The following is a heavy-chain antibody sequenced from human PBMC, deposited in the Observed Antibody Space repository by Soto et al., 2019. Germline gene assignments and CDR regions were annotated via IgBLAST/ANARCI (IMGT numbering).Heavy chain of an antibody. CDR3: ARDRLTVGVREYYGMDV. V-gene: IGHV3-53*01. J-gene: IGHJ6*02. Sequence: EVQLVESGGGLIQPGGSLRLSCAASGFTVSSTYMSWVRQAPRKGLEWVSITYSGGSTHYADSVKGRFTISRDNSKNXXYLEMNSLRAEDTAVYYCARDRLTVGVREYYGMDVWGQGTTVTVSS. CDR1: GFTVSSTY. CDR2: TYSGGST. D-gene: IGHD2-8*01.